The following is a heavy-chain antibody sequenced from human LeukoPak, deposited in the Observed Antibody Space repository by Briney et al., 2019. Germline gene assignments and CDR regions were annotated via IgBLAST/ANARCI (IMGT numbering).Heavy chain of an antibody. J-gene: IGHJ4*02. V-gene: IGHV3-30*04. CDR1: GFTFSSYA. D-gene: IGHD1-14*01. CDR2: ISYDGSNK. Sequence: PGGSLRLSCAASGFTFSSYAMHWVRQAPGKGLEWVAVISYDGSNKYYADSVKGRFTISRDNSKNTLYLQMNSLRAEDTAVYYCANPARTDYADYWGQGTLVTVSS. CDR3: ANPARTDYADY.